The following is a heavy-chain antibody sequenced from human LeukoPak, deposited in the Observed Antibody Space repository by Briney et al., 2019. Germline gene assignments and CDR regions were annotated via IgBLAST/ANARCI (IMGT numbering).Heavy chain of an antibody. CDR2: INPDSGGT. D-gene: IGHD3-10*01. CDR3: ARGPYYYGSGRFDY. CDR1: GYTFTGYY. V-gene: IGHV1-2*02. J-gene: IGHJ4*02. Sequence: GASVKVSCKASGYTFTGYYIHWVRQAPGQGLEWMGWINPDSGGTNYAQKFQGRVTMTRDTSISTAHMDPSSLRSDDTAVYYCARGPYYYGSGRFDYWGQGTLVTVSS.